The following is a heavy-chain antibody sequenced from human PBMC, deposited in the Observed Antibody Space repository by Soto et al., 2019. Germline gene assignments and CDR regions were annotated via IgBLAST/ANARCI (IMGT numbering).Heavy chain of an antibody. CDR3: ARQIELSDTGPTSPDAIDS. V-gene: IGHV5-10-1*01. J-gene: IGHJ4*02. D-gene: IGHD5-18*01. CDR1: GYSFAGYW. Sequence: PGDSLKISCKGSGYSFAGYWIIWARQKPGKGLEWMGRIDPSDSQTYYSPSFRGHVTISATKSITTVFLQWSSLRASDTAMYYCARQIELSDTGPTSPDAIDSWGEETPVTVSS. CDR2: IDPSDSQT.